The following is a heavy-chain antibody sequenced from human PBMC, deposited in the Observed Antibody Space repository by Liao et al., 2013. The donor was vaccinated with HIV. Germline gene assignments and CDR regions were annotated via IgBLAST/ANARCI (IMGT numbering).Heavy chain of an antibody. V-gene: IGHV4-34*02. CDR1: NGSLSGYY. Sequence: QVQLQQGGARLLKPSETLSLNCAVDNGSLSGYYWSWIRQPPGKGLEWIGEIDQSGTTNSNPSLESRVTILADTSKNEFSLNVISVSAADTAVYFCARGSKRRRAFDIWGAGTLITVSS. CDR3: ARGSKRRRAFDI. J-gene: IGHJ3*02. CDR2: IDQSGTT.